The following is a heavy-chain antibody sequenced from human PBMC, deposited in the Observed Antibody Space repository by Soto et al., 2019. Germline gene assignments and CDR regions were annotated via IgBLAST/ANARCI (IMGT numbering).Heavy chain of an antibody. D-gene: IGHD6-13*01. J-gene: IGHJ4*02. CDR2: ITSNGGST. CDR1: CTTFSSYV. V-gene: IGHV3-64D*06. CDR3: LVASAAY. Sequence: LTLSCSASCTTFSSYVMNWVRQAPGKGLEYVSGITSNGGSTFYADSVKGRFIISRDNSQNTVYLQMSSLTTADTAVYYCLVASAAYWGQGT.